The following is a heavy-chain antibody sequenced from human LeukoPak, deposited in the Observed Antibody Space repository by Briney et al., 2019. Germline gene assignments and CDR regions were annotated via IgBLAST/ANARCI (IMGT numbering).Heavy chain of an antibody. J-gene: IGHJ4*02. CDR3: AKELLAGGSYDRVGY. CDR2: ISGSGGST. D-gene: IGHD1-26*01. Sequence: GGSLRLSCAASGFTFSSYAMSWVRQAPGKGLEWVSAISGSGGSTYYAGSVKGRFTISRDNSKNTLYLQMNSLRAEDTAVYYCAKELLAGGSYDRVGYWGQGTLVTVSS. CDR1: GFTFSSYA. V-gene: IGHV3-23*01.